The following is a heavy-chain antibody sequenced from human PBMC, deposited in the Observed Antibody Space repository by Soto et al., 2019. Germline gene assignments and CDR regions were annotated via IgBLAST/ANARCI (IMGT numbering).Heavy chain of an antibody. CDR3: ARAKLGYCSGGSCSDAFDI. V-gene: IGHV4-61*01. CDR1: GGSVSSGSYY. Sequence: QVQLQESGPGLVKPSETLSLTCTVSGGSVSSGSYYWSWIRQPPGKGLEWIGYIYYSGSTNYNPYLKSRVTISVDTSKNQFSLKLSSVTAADTAVYYCARAKLGYCSGGSCSDAFDIWGQGTMVTVSS. J-gene: IGHJ3*02. D-gene: IGHD2-15*01. CDR2: IYYSGST.